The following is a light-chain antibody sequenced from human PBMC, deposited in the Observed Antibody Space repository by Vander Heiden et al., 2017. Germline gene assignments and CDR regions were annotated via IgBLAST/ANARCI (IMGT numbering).Light chain of an antibody. CDR1: QSVFFSPNNKNY. Sequence: DIVLTQSPASLAVSLGERATINCKSSQSVFFSPNNKNYLAWYQQRPGEPTKLLIYWASTRESGVPDRFSGSGSETDFTLTIRSLQAEDVAVYYCQKFYIVPPTFGQGTKVEIK. CDR3: QKFYIVPPT. J-gene: IGKJ1*01. V-gene: IGKV4-1*01. CDR2: WAS.